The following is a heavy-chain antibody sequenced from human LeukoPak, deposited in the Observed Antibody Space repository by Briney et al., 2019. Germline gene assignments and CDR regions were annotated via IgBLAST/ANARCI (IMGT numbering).Heavy chain of an antibody. V-gene: IGHV1-2*02. Sequence: GASVKVSCKASGYTFTGYYMHWVRQAPGQGLEWMGWINPNSGGTNYAQKFQGRVTMTRDTSISTAYMELSSLTSDDTAVYYCARSTSDWLLQILDYWGQGTLVTVSS. J-gene: IGHJ4*02. CDR3: ARSTSDWLLQILDY. D-gene: IGHD3/OR15-3a*01. CDR1: GYTFTGYY. CDR2: INPNSGGT.